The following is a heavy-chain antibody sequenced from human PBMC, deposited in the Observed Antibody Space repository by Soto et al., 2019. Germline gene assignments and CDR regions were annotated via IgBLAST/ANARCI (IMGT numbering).Heavy chain of an antibody. V-gene: IGHV3-33*01. CDR2: IWYDGSNK. CDR3: AREGTRGEFDY. D-gene: IGHD3-16*01. Sequence: QVQLVESGGGVVQPGRSLRVSCAASGFTFSSYGMHWVRQAPGKGLEWVAVIWYDGSNKYYADSVKGRFTISRDNSKNTLYLQMNSLRAEDTAVYYCAREGTRGEFDYWGQGTLVTVSS. J-gene: IGHJ4*02. CDR1: GFTFSSYG.